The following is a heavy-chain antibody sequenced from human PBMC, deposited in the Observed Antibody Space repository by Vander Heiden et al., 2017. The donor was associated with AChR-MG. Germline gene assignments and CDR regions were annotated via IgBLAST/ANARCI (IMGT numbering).Heavy chain of an antibody. D-gene: IGHD2-21*01. CDR3: ARSRSTGLFDY. Sequence: EVQLVESGGGLVQPGGSLRLSCEVPGFSFTTYGMNWVRQAPGQGLEWVAYISSSSVTKYYAASVKGRFTISSDNAKNSLYLQMNSLRDDDTSLYYCARSRSTGLFDYWGRGTQVTVSS. CDR1: GFSFTTYG. J-gene: IGHJ4*02. CDR2: ISSSSVTK. V-gene: IGHV3-48*02.